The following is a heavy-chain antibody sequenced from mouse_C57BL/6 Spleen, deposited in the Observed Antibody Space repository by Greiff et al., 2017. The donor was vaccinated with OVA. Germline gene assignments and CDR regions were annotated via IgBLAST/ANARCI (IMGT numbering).Heavy chain of an antibody. J-gene: IGHJ3*01. D-gene: IGHD2-4*01. CDR2: ISNLAYSI. V-gene: IGHV5-15*01. Sequence: EVKLVESGGGLVQPGGSLKLSCAASGFTFSDYGMAWVRQAPRKGPEWVAFISNLAYSIYYADTVTGRFTISRENAKNTLYLEMSSLRSEDTAMYYCARTGDYAWFAYWGQGTLVTVSA. CDR3: ARTGDYAWFAY. CDR1: GFTFSDYG.